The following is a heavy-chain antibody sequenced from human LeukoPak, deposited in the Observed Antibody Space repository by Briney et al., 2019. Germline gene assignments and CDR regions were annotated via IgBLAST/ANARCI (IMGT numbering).Heavy chain of an antibody. J-gene: IGHJ4*02. CDR3: ARGVTFGGAPDY. CDR2: IYHSGST. CDR1: GGSISSGGYS. V-gene: IGHV4-30-2*01. Sequence: SETLSLTCAVSGGSISSGGYSWSWIRQPPGKGLEWIGYIYHSGSTYYNPSLKSRVTISVDRSKNQFSLKLSSVTAADTAVYYCARGVTFGGAPDYWGQGTLVTVSS. D-gene: IGHD3-16*01.